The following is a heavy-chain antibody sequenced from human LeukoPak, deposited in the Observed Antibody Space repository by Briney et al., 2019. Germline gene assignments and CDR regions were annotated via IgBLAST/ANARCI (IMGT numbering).Heavy chain of an antibody. J-gene: IGHJ4*02. CDR1: GFTFSSYA. D-gene: IGHD3-10*01. CDR3: AKRPGNLWFGRGSYFDY. V-gene: IGHV3-23*01. Sequence: PGGSLRLSCAASGFTFSSYAVSWVRQAPGKGLEWVSAISGSGGSTYYADSVKGRFTISRDNSKNTLYLQMNSLRAEDTAVYYCAKRPGNLWFGRGSYFDYWGQGTLVTVSS. CDR2: ISGSGGST.